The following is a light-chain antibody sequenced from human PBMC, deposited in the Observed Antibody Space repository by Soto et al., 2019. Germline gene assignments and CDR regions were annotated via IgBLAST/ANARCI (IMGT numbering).Light chain of an antibody. V-gene: IGLV2-14*01. CDR2: EVS. Sequence: QSALTQPASVSGSPGQSITISCTGTSSDVGVYNYVSWYQQHPGKAPKLMIYEVSNRPSGVSNRFSGSKSGNTASLTISGIQTEDEADYYCSSFTSINTWVFGGGTKLTVL. CDR3: SSFTSINTWV. CDR1: SSDVGVYNY. J-gene: IGLJ3*02.